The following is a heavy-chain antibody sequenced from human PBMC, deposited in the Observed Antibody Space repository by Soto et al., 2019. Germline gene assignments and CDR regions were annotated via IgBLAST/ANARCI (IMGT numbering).Heavy chain of an antibody. CDR3: ARGYCSNEGENNWFDP. J-gene: IGHJ5*02. Sequence: SETLSVTWAVYGGSFSGYYWSWIRKPPGKGLEWIGEINHSGSTNYNPPLKSRVTISVDTSKNQFSLKLSSVTAADTAVYYCARGYCSNEGENNWFDPWGQGTLVTVSS. D-gene: IGHD4-4*01. V-gene: IGHV4-34*01. CDR1: GGSFSGYY. CDR2: INHSGST.